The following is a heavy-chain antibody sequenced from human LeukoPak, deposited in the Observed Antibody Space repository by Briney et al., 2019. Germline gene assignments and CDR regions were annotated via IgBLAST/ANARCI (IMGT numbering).Heavy chain of an antibody. V-gene: IGHV3-23*01. CDR3: AKYSSGWLYYFDY. CDR1: GFTFSSYG. Sequence: GGSLRLSCAASGFTFSSYGMHWVRQAPGKGLEWVSAISGSGGSTYYADSVKGRFTISRDNSKNTLYLQMNSLRAEDAAVYYCAKYSSGWLYYFDYWGQGTLVTVSS. D-gene: IGHD6-19*01. CDR2: ISGSGGST. J-gene: IGHJ4*02.